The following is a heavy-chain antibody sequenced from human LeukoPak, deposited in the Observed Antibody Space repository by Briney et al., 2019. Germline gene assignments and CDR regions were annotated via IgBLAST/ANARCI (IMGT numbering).Heavy chain of an antibody. V-gene: IGHV1-18*01. CDR2: ISAYNGNT. CDR3: ARDSSGYYYRTYFDY. D-gene: IGHD3-22*01. Sequence: ASVKVSCKASGGTFSSYAISWVRQAPGQGLEWMGWISAYNGNTNYAQKLQGRVTMTTDTSTSTAYMELRSLRSDDTAVYYCARDSSGYYYRTYFDYWGQGTLVTVSS. J-gene: IGHJ4*02. CDR1: GGTFSSYA.